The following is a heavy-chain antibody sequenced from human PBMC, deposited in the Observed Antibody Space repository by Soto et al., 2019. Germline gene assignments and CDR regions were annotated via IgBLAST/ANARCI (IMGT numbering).Heavy chain of an antibody. D-gene: IGHD6-13*01. CDR1: GITVSNNY. CDR3: ARDPPGIAAAGGG. J-gene: IGHJ6*02. Sequence: EVQLVESGGGLVQPGGSPRLSCAASGITVSNNYMSWVRQAPGKGLECVSLIYSNGDTRYADSVKGRFTISRDNSKNTVYLQMNSLRAEDTAVYYCARDPPGIAAAGGGWGQGTTVTVSS. CDR2: IYSNGDT. V-gene: IGHV3-66*01.